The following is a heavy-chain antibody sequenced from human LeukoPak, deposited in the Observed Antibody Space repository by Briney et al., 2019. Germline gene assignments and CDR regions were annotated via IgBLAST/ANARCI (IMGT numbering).Heavy chain of an antibody. J-gene: IGHJ4*02. Sequence: GGSLRLSCTASGFTFDDYAMHWVRQAPGKGLEWVSLISGDGGSTYYADSVKGRFTISRVNSKNSLYLQMNSLRTEDTALYYCAKEGDYYGSGSYGYWGQGTLVTASS. CDR2: ISGDGGST. CDR3: AKEGDYYGSGSYGY. D-gene: IGHD3-10*01. CDR1: GFTFDDYA. V-gene: IGHV3-43*02.